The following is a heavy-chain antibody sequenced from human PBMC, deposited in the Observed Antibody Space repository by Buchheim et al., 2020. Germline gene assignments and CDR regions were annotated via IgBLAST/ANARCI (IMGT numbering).Heavy chain of an antibody. CDR1: GYTFTSYY. V-gene: IGHV1-46*01. D-gene: IGHD2-15*01. Sequence: QVQLVQSGAEVKKPGASVKVSCKASGYTFTSYYMHWVRQAPGQGLEWMGIINPSGGSTSYAQKFQGRVTMTRETSRSTVYMELSSLRSEDTAVYYCARDSRVLLHSWFYFDYWGQGTL. CDR2: INPSGGST. CDR3: ARDSRVLLHSWFYFDY. J-gene: IGHJ4*02.